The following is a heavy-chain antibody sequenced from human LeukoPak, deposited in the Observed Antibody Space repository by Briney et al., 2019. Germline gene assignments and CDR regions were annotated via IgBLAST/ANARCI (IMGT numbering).Heavy chain of an antibody. CDR3: ARDRDAYCGGDCYSDPSYYFDY. J-gene: IGHJ4*02. V-gene: IGHV3-7*03. CDR1: GFTFSSFG. Sequence: GGSLRLSCGASGFTFSSFGMYWVRQAPGKGLGWVANIKQDGSEKYYVDSVKGRFTISRDNAKNSLYLQMNSLRAEDTAVYYCARDRDAYCGGDCYSDPSYYFDYWGQGTLVTVSS. CDR2: IKQDGSEK. D-gene: IGHD2-21*02.